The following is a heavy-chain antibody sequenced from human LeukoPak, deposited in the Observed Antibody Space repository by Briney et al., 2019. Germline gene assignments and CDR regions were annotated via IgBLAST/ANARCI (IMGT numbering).Heavy chain of an antibody. CDR3: ARSRSGWYQDALFDY. V-gene: IGHV3-66*01. D-gene: IGHD6-19*01. CDR1: GFTFSSYS. CDR2: IYSGGTT. J-gene: IGHJ4*02. Sequence: GGSLRLSCAASGFTFSSYSMNWVRQAPGKGLEWVSVIYSGGTTYYADSVKDRFTISRDNSKNTLYLQMNSLRAEDTAVYYCARSRSGWYQDALFDYWGQGTLVTVSS.